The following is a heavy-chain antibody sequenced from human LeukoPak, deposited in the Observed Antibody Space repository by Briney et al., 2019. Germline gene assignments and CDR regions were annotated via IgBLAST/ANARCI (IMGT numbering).Heavy chain of an antibody. V-gene: IGHV1-2*02. D-gene: IGHD1-14*01. Sequence: ASVKVSCKASGYTFTGYYMHWVRQAPGQGLEWMGWINPNSGGTNYAQKFQGRVTMTRDTPISTAYMELSRLRSDDTAVYYCAREGPAAGYFDYWGQGTLVTVSS. J-gene: IGHJ4*02. CDR3: AREGPAAGYFDY. CDR1: GYTFTGYY. CDR2: INPNSGGT.